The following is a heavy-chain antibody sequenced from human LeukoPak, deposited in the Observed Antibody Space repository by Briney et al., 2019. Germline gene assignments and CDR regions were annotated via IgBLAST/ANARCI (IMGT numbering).Heavy chain of an antibody. CDR1: GDSVSSNSAA. J-gene: IGHJ2*01. CDR2: TYFRSKWLN. CDR3: ARGVRYFDL. Sequence: SQTLSLTCAISGDSVSSNSAAWNWIRQSPSRGLEWLGRTYFRSKWLNDYALSAKSRITIDPDTSKSQFSLQLNSVTPEDTAVYFCARGVRYFDLWGRGTLVTVSS. V-gene: IGHV6-1*01.